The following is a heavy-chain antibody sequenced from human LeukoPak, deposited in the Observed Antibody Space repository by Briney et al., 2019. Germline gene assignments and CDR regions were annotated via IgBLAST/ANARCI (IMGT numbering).Heavy chain of an antibody. CDR2: IYYSGRT. CDR3: AGGPNRYYFDY. Sequence: SETLSLTCTVSGCSISSYYWSWIRQPPGKGLEWTGYIYYSGRTNYNPSLKSRVTISVDTSKNQFSLKLSSVTAADTAVYYCAGGPNRYYFDYWGQGTLVTVSS. D-gene: IGHD2/OR15-2a*01. J-gene: IGHJ4*02. V-gene: IGHV4-59*01. CDR1: GCSISSYY.